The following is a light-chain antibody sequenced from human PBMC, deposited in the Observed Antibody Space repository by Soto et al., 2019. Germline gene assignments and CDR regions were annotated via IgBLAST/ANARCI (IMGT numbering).Light chain of an antibody. CDR3: LLTYSDAVV. J-gene: IGLJ3*02. Sequence: QAVVTQEPSLTVSPGGTVTLTCGSSTGAVTSGHYPYWFQQKTGQAPRTLIYDISKKHSWTPARFSGSLLGDKAALTLSGVQPEDEAEYYCLLTYSDAVVFGGGTKLTVL. V-gene: IGLV7-46*01. CDR2: DIS. CDR1: TGAVTSGHY.